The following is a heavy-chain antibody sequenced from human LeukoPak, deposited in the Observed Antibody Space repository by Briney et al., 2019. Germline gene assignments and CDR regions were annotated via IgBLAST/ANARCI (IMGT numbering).Heavy chain of an antibody. V-gene: IGHV1-2*02. CDR2: IHPNSGAT. Sequence: ASVKVSCKASGYTFTSYYMHWVRQARGQGLEWMGWIHPNSGATHYNQKLQGRVTMTSDTSIDTVYMELTSLIYDDTAVYYCARDDDWGPDYWGQGTLVTVSS. CDR3: ARDDDWGPDY. D-gene: IGHD3-9*01. CDR1: GYTFTSYY. J-gene: IGHJ4*02.